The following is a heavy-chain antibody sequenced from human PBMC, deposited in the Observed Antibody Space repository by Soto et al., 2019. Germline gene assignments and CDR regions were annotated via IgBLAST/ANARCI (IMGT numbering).Heavy chain of an antibody. CDR3: ARVTTFYDILTTSYALNYFDY. J-gene: IGHJ4*02. CDR2: IYAGGNT. Sequence: VQLVESGGTLVQPGGSLRLSCAASGFSVTSNYMTWVRQAPGKGLECVSVIYAGGNTYYPDSVKGRFTISSDNSKNTLFLQMNHLRAEDTAVYYCARVTTFYDILTTSYALNYFDYWGQGTRVTVSS. V-gene: IGHV3-53*01. CDR1: GFSVTSNY. D-gene: IGHD3-9*01.